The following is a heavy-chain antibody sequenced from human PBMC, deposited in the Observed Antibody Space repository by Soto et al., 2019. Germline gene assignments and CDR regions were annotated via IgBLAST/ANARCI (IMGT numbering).Heavy chain of an antibody. V-gene: IGHV4-31*03. CDR2: LYFSWLT. CDR3: AYLRRFTGYPGA. Sequence: QVQLQESGPGLVEPSQTLSLTCSVSGGSMRSEGYYWSWIPQQPGQGWEWIGYLYFSWLTDYNPSLKSRLTISVDKTKSEFYLRMRSVSAADTGVYYCAYLRRFTGYPGAWGQGTLVTVSS. J-gene: IGHJ5*02. CDR1: GGSMRSEGYY. D-gene: IGHD3-9*01.